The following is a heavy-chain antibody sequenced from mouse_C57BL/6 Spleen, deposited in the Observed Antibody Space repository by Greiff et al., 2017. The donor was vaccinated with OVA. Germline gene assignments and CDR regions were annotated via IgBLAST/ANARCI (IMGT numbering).Heavy chain of an antibody. D-gene: IGHD1-1*01. Sequence: VQLQQSGAELVKPGASVKLSCKASGYTFTSYWMHWVKQRPGQGLEWIGMIHPNSGSTNYNEKFKSKATLTVDKSSSTAYMQLSSLTSEDSAVYYCAREGYGSSLYYFDYWGQGTTLTVSS. CDR3: AREGYGSSLYYFDY. V-gene: IGHV1-64*01. CDR1: GYTFTSYW. CDR2: IHPNSGST. J-gene: IGHJ2*01.